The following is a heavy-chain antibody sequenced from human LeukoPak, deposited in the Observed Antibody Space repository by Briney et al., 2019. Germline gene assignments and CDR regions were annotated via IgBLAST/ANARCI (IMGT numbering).Heavy chain of an antibody. CDR2: IYYSGST. D-gene: IGHD6-13*01. CDR1: GGSISSGDYY. J-gene: IGHJ4*02. V-gene: IGHV4-30-4*08. CDR3: ARGGLAAADTDY. Sequence: SETLSLTCTVSGGSISSGDYYLSWIRQPPGKGLEWIGYIYYSGSTYYNPSLKSRVTISVDTSKNQFSLKPSSVTAADTAVYYCARGGLAAADTDYWGQGTLVTVSS.